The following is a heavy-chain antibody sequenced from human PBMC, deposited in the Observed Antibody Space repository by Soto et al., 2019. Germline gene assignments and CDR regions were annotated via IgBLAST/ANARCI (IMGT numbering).Heavy chain of an antibody. CDR3: ARAGPALQLWLPGNAFDL. Sequence: QVQLVESGGGVVQPGRSLRLSCAASGFTFSSYAMHWVRQAPGKGLEWVAVISYDGSNKYHADSVKGRFTISRDNSKSPLYRQMNSLRAEDTAVYYCARAGPALQLWLPGNAFDLWGQGTMVTVSS. D-gene: IGHD5-18*01. J-gene: IGHJ3*01. V-gene: IGHV3-30-3*01. CDR2: ISYDGSNK. CDR1: GFTFSSYA.